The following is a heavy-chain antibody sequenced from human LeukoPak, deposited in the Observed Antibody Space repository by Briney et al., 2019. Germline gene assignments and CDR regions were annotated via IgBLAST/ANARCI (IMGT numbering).Heavy chain of an antibody. J-gene: IGHJ4*02. V-gene: IGHV3-74*01. CDR3: ARPRLRYFDWSNFDY. D-gene: IGHD3-9*01. Sequence: PGGSLRLSCAASGFTFSNYWMHWVRQAPGKGLVWVSGINPDESNTKYADSVKGRFTISRDNAKNSLYLQMNSLRAEDTAVYYCARPRLRYFDWSNFDYWGQGTLVTVSS. CDR2: INPDESNT. CDR1: GFTFSNYW.